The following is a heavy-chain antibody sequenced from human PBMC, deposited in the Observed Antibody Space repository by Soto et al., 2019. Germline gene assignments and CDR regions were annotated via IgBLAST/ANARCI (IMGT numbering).Heavy chain of an antibody. D-gene: IGHD3-10*01. CDR1: DGSISNYY. Sequence: SETLSRTCTVSDGSISNYYWSWIRQPPGKGLEWIGSIYYIGRTNYNPSLKSRVTISVDTSQNELSLKLTSVTAADTAVYYCSRLRVMVRASTNWLDPFPQGAMVAVSS. V-gene: IGHV4-59*01. CDR2: IYYIGRT. J-gene: IGHJ5*02. CDR3: SRLRVMVRASTNWLDP.